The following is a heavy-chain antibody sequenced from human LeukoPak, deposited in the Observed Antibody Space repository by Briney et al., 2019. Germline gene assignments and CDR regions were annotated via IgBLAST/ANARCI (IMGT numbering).Heavy chain of an antibody. D-gene: IGHD3-16*01. CDR1: GGSISSGGYD. V-gene: IGHV4-31*03. CDR2: IYSSGST. J-gene: IGHJ3*02. Sequence: SETLSLTCTVSGGSISSGGYDWSWIRQHPGKGLEWIGYIYSSGSTYYNPSLKSRVTISVDTSKNQFSLKLSSVTAADTAVYYCARLYDAFDIWGQGTMVTVSS. CDR3: ARLYDAFDI.